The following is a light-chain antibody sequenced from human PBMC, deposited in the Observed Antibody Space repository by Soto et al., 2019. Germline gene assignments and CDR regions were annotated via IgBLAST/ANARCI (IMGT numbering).Light chain of an antibody. CDR3: CSFAGSHVA. V-gene: IGLV2-11*01. Sequence: QSALTQPRSVSGSPGQSVTISCTGTSADVGGYDFVSWYLQLPGKAPKLMIYDVTKRPSGVPDRFSGSKSGNTASLTISGLQAEDEADYYCCSFAGSHVAFGGGTKVTVL. J-gene: IGLJ2*01. CDR2: DVT. CDR1: SADVGGYDF.